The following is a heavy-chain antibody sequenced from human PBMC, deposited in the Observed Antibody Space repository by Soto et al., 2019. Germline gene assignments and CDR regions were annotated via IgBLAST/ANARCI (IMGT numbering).Heavy chain of an antibody. V-gene: IGHV3-23*01. CDR3: AKGRPVTFYYYYGMDV. D-gene: IGHD3-16*01. Sequence: GGSLRLSCAASGFTFSSYAMSWVRQAPGKGLEWVSAISGSGGSTYYADTVKGRFTISRDNSKNTLNLQMNSLRAEDTAVYYFAKGRPVTFYYYYGMDVWGQGTTVTVSS. J-gene: IGHJ6*02. CDR2: ISGSGGST. CDR1: GFTFSSYA.